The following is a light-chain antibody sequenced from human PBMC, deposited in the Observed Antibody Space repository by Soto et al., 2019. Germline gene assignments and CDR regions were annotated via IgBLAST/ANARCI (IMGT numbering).Light chain of an antibody. CDR2: SNN. Sequence: QLVLTQPPSASGTPGQRVTISCSGSSSNIGSNTVNWYQQLPGTAPKLLIYSNNQRPSGVPDRFSGSKSGTSASLAISGLPSEDEADYYCAAWDDSLNVWVFGGGTKLTVL. J-gene: IGLJ3*02. CDR1: SSNIGSNT. CDR3: AAWDDSLNVWV. V-gene: IGLV1-44*01.